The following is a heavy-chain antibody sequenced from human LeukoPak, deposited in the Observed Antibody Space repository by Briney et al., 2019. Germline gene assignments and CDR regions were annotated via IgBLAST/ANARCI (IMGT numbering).Heavy chain of an antibody. D-gene: IGHD3-22*01. V-gene: IGHV4-4*07. CDR2: IYTSGST. CDR1: GGSISSYY. Sequence: KTSETLSLTCTVSGGSISSYYWSWIRQPAGKGLEWIGRIYTSGSTNYNPSLKSRVTMSVDTSKNQFSLKLSSVTAADTAVYYCARDLSYYDSSGYYYVDWFAPWGQGTLVTVSS. CDR3: ARDLSYYDSSGYYYVDWFAP. J-gene: IGHJ5*02.